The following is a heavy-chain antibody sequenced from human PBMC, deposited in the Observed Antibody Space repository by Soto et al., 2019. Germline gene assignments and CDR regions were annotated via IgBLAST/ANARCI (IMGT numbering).Heavy chain of an antibody. CDR3: AKCVTGISSLADY. D-gene: IGHD6-6*01. V-gene: IGHV1-8*01. Sequence: SVQVSCKASGYTFTSYDINWVRQATGQGLEWMGWMNPNSGNTGYAQKFQGRVTMTRNTSISTAYMELRSLRSDDTAVYYCAKCVTGISSLADYWGQGTLVTVSS. J-gene: IGHJ4*02. CDR1: GYTFTSYD. CDR2: MNPNSGNT.